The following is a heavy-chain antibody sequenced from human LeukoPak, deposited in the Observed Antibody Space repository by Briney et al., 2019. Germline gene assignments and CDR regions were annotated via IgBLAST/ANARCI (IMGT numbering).Heavy chain of an antibody. CDR1: GGTFSSYA. D-gene: IGHD6-13*01. J-gene: IGHJ5*02. CDR2: IIPILGIA. V-gene: IGHV1-69*04. CDR3: ARDLAAAAPGWFDP. Sequence: GSSVKVSCKASGGTFSSYAISWVRQAPGQGLEWMGRIIPILGIANYAQKFQGRVTITADKSTSTAYMELSSLRSEDTAVYYCARDLAAAAPGWFDPWGQGTLVTVSS.